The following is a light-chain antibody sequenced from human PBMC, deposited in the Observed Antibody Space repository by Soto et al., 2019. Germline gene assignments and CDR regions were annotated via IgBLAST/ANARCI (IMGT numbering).Light chain of an antibody. CDR3: QPAKGFPFI. Sequence: DIQMTQSPSSVSASVGDRVTITCRASQDINSWLAWYQQKPGQAPKLLIYVAASLQSGVPSRFRGSVSGTDFDRKISSLQTEDAAPYHSQPAKGFPFIFGSGTRVQIK. CDR2: VAA. CDR1: QDINSW. V-gene: IGKV1D-12*01. J-gene: IGKJ3*01.